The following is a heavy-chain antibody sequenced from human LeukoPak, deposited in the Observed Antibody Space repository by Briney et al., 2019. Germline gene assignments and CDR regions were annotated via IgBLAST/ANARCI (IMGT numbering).Heavy chain of an antibody. CDR1: GFTFSSYG. CDR2: IRYDGSNK. CDR3: AKAHDYDFWSGNPSDY. Sequence: GGSLRLSCAASGFTFSSYGMHWVRQAPGKGLEWVAFIRYDGSNKYYADSVKGRFTISRDNSKNTLYLQMNSLRAEDTAVYYCAKAHDYDFWSGNPSDYWGQGTLVTVSS. V-gene: IGHV3-30*02. D-gene: IGHD3-3*01. J-gene: IGHJ4*02.